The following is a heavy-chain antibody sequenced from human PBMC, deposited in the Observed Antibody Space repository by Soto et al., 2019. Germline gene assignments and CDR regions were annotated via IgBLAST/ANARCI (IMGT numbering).Heavy chain of an antibody. CDR2: IYYSGST. V-gene: IGHV4-39*01. CDR1: GGSISSSSYY. Sequence: PSETLSLTCTVSGGSISSSSYYWGWIRQPPGKGLEWIGSIYYSGSTYYNPSLKSRVTISVDTSKNQFSLKLSSVTAADTAVYYCARRLAAAVDVLPRNFDYWGQGTLVNVAS. J-gene: IGHJ4*02. CDR3: ARRLAAAVDVLPRNFDY. D-gene: IGHD6-13*01.